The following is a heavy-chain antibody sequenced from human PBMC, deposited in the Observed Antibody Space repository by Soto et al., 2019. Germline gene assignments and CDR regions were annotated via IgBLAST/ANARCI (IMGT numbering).Heavy chain of an antibody. Sequence: LSLKCIFSGGPISSSSYYWGWIRQRPGKRLEWIGSIYYSGSTYDNSSLKRRVQISVDTSKNQFSLKLSSVTAADTAVYYCARHLPYGDHYRDYCGQLTLGTV. CDR2: IYYSGST. CDR1: GGPISSSSYY. V-gene: IGHV4-39*01. CDR3: ARHLPYGDHYRDY. J-gene: IGHJ4*02. D-gene: IGHD4-17*01.